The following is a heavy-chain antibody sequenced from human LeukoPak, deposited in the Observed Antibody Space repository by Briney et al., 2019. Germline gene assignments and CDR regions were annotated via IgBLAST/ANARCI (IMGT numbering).Heavy chain of an antibody. CDR3: ARVPDYGGNPFDY. CDR2: ISRSGSTI. Sequence: KPGGSLRLSCAASGFTFSAYYMTWIRQAPGKGLEWVSYISRSGSTIYYADSMKGRFTISRDNAKNSLYLQMNSLRAEDTAVYYCARVPDYGGNPFDYWGQGTLVTVSS. D-gene: IGHD4-23*01. CDR1: GFTFSAYY. V-gene: IGHV3-11*04. J-gene: IGHJ4*02.